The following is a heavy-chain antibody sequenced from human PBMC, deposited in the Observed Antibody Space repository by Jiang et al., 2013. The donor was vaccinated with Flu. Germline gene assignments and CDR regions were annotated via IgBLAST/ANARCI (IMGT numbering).Heavy chain of an antibody. D-gene: IGHD3-22*01. Sequence: LLKPSETLSLTCTVSGGSVSSGSYYWSWIRQPPGKGLEWIGYIYYSGSTNYNPSLKSRVTISVDTSKNQFSLKLSSVTAADTAVYYCARTRRLIYYDSSGSFDYWGQGTLVTVSS. CDR2: IYYSGST. CDR3: ARTRRLIYYDSSGSFDY. V-gene: IGHV4-61*01. J-gene: IGHJ4*02. CDR1: GGSVSSGSYY.